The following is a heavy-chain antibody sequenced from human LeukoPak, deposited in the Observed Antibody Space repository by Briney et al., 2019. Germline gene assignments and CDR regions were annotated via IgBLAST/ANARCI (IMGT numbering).Heavy chain of an antibody. J-gene: IGHJ1*01. CDR3: ANGRPCSGGSCYKYFQH. CDR2: ISGSGGST. CDR1: GFTFSSYT. Sequence: GGPLRLSCAASGFTFSSYTMSCLRQAPGKGLQWVSAISGSGGSTYNADSVKRRFAITRDNSKNTLYLQMNSLRAEDTAVYYCANGRPCSGGSCYKYFQHWGQGTLVTVSS. D-gene: IGHD2-15*01. V-gene: IGHV3-23*01.